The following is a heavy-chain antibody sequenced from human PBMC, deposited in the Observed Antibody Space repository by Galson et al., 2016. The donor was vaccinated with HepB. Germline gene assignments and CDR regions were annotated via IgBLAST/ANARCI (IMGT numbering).Heavy chain of an antibody. CDR2: IYSGGRT. D-gene: IGHD2-21*02. V-gene: IGHV3-53*01. CDR1: GFAVTSDY. CDR3: ARGPTVTFYGGPTWFDL. Sequence: SLRLSCAVSGFAVTSDYMNWIRQAPGKRLEWISVIYSGGRTTYGDPVKGRFTISRDRSKTTLSLQMNSLRAEDTAVYYCARGPTVTFYGGPTWFDLWGQGTVVTVSS. J-gene: IGHJ5*02.